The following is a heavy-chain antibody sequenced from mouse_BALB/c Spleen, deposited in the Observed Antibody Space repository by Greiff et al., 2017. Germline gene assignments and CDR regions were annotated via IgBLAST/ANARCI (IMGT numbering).Heavy chain of an antibody. V-gene: IGHV6-6*02. Sequence: EVQLQQSGGGLVQPGGSMKLSCVASGFTFSNYWMNWVRQSPEKGLEWVAEIRLKSNNYATHYAESVKGRFTISRDDSKSSVYLQMNNLRAEDTGIYYCTSGNYYFDYWGQGTTLTVSS. CDR2: IRLKSNNYAT. CDR1: GFTFSNYW. D-gene: IGHD2-1*01. CDR3: TSGNYYFDY. J-gene: IGHJ2*01.